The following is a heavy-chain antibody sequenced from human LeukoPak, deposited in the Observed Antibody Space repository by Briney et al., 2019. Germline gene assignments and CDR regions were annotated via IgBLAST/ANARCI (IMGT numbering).Heavy chain of an antibody. V-gene: IGHV4-34*01. D-gene: IGHD4-23*01. Sequence: SETLSLTCAVSGGSFIGSHWNWIRQPPGKGLEWIGEINHSGNTNYNPSLKSRVTISVDTSKNQFSLKLRSVTAADTAVYYCARDPTTVVTLPYYFDDWGQGTLVTVPS. CDR2: INHSGNT. CDR3: ARDPTTVVTLPYYFDD. J-gene: IGHJ4*02. CDR1: GGSFIGSH.